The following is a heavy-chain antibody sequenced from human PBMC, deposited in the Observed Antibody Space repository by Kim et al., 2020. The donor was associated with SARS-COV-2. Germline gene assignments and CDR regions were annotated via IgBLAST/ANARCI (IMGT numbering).Heavy chain of an antibody. CDR1: GGSISSGGYY. CDR3: ARDRSYSGYDNWFDP. Sequence: SETLSLTCTVSGGSISSGGYYWSWIRQHPGKGLEWIGYIYYSGSTYYNPSLKSRVTISVDTPKNHFSLKLSSVTAADTAGYYCARDRSYSGYDNWFDPWGQGTLVTVSS. V-gene: IGHV4-31*03. J-gene: IGHJ5*02. CDR2: IYYSGST. D-gene: IGHD5-12*01.